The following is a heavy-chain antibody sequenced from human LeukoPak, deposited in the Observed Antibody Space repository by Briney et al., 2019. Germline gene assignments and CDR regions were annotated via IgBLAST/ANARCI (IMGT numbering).Heavy chain of an antibody. CDR2: IKQDGSEK. CDR1: GFTFSLYW. Sequence: GALRLSCAASGFTFSLYWMNWVRRAPGKGLEWVANIKQDGSEKNYVDSVKGRFTISRDNAKNSLYLQMNNLRVEDTAMYYCAGGTGFIIKDWGQGTLVTVSS. J-gene: IGHJ4*02. V-gene: IGHV3-7*03. D-gene: IGHD3-9*01. CDR3: AGGTGFIIKD.